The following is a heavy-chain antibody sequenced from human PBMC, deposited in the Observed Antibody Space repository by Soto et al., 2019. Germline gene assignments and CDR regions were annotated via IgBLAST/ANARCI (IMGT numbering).Heavy chain of an antibody. Sequence: GGSLRLSCVVSGFTFSDHFMDWVRQAPGKGLEWVGRSSSSYTYYADSVKGRFTISRDNSKNTLYLQMNSLRAEDTAVYYCAKGSSWYSLAGYFQHWGQGTLVTVSS. CDR1: GFTFSDHF. D-gene: IGHD6-13*01. CDR2: RSSSSYT. V-gene: IGHV3-11*05. J-gene: IGHJ1*01. CDR3: AKGSSWYSLAGYFQH.